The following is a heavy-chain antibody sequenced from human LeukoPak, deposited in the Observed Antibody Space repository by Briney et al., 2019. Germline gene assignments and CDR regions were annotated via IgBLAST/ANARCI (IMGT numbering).Heavy chain of an antibody. CDR2: ISGSGGST. CDR1: GFTFSSYA. Sequence: GGSLRLSCAASGFTFSSYAMSWVRQAPGKGLEWVSAISGSGGSTYYADSVKGRFTISRDNSKNTLYLQMKSLRAEDTAVYYCAKDRLATTVTLDYWGQGTLVTVSS. V-gene: IGHV3-23*01. J-gene: IGHJ4*02. CDR3: AKDRLATTVTLDY. D-gene: IGHD4-11*01.